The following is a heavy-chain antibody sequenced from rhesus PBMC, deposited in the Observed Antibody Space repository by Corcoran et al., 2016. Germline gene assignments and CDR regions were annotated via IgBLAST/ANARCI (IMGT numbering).Heavy chain of an antibody. CDR3: TTCSNY. CDR1: GCVFSNSW. V-gene: IGHV3-30*02. Sequence: EVQLVESGAGSVQPGGSLRLSCAASGCVFSNSWMSWVREAPVKGNEWGARSKWKARGANADYTASVKGRYTISRDASKTTLSLQMNSLKTEDAAVYYCTTCSNYWGQGVLVTVSS. J-gene: IGHJ4*01. CDR2: SKWKARGANA.